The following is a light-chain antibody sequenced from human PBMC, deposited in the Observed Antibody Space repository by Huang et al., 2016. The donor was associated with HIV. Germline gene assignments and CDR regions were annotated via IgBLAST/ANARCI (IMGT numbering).Light chain of an antibody. V-gene: IGKV3-15*01. CDR3: QQYDNWPLT. CDR1: QSVNSN. Sequence: EIVMTESPVALSVSPGERVTLSCRASQSVNSNVAWYQQKSGQGPRLLIYDASSRATGIPARFSASGSGTEFTLTITSLQSEDFAVYYCQQYDNWPLTFGGGARVEIK. J-gene: IGKJ4*01. CDR2: DAS.